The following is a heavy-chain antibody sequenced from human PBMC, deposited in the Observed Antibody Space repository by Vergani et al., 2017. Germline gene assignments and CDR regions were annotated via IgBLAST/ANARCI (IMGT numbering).Heavy chain of an antibody. D-gene: IGHD6-13*01. J-gene: IGHJ3*02. V-gene: IGHV4-61*08. CDR3: ARDVSYSSSWYGDAFDI. Sequence: QVQLQESGPGLVKPSQTLSLTCTVSGGSISSGGYYWSWIRQPPGKGLEWIGYIYYSGSTNYNPSLKSRVTISVDTSKNQFSLKLSSVTAADTAVYYCARDVSYSSSWYGDAFDIWGQGTMVTVSS. CDR2: IYYSGST. CDR1: GGSISSGGYY.